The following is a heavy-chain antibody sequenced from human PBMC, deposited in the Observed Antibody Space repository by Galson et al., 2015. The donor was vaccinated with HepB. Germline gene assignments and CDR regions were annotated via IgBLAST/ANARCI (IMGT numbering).Heavy chain of an antibody. V-gene: IGHV1-3*01. J-gene: IGHJ6*02. D-gene: IGHD2-2*01. Sequence: SVKVSCKASGYTFTTYAMHWVRQAPGQRLEWMGWINAGNGDTKYSQKFQDRVTFTRDTSASTAYMELSSLTSEDTAVYYCAREAHIVVIPVAALWDVWGQGTTVTVSS. CDR3: AREAHIVVIPVAALWDV. CDR1: GYTFTTYA. CDR2: INAGNGDT.